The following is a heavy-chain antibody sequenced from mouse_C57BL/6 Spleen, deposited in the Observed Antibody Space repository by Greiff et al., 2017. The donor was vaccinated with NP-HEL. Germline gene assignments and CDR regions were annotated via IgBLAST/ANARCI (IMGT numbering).Heavy chain of an antibody. CDR3: ARSRQAQLGPYYFDY. D-gene: IGHD3-1*01. J-gene: IGHJ2*01. V-gene: IGHV1-64*01. CDR1: GYTFTSYW. Sequence: VQLQQSGAELVKPGASVKLSCKASGYTFTSYWMHWVKQRPGQGLEWIGMIHPNSGSTNYNEKFKSKATLTVDKSSSTAYMQLSSLTSEDSAVYYCARSRQAQLGPYYFDYWGQGTTLTVSS. CDR2: IHPNSGST.